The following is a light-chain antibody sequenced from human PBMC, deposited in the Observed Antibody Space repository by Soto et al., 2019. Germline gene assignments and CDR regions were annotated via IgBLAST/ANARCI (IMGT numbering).Light chain of an antibody. Sequence: AIQMTQSRSSLSAAVGDRVTITCRASQDIRNELGWYQQKPGKAPNLLIYAASSLHTGVPSRFSGSASGTYFTLTISGLQPDAFATYYCLQDYNYPRTFGRGTKVEVK. V-gene: IGKV1-6*02. J-gene: IGKJ1*01. CDR2: AAS. CDR1: QDIRNE. CDR3: LQDYNYPRT.